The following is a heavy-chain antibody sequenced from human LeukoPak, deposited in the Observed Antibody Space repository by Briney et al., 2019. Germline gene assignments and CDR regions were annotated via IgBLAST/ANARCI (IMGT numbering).Heavy chain of an antibody. CDR3: ARHTGRRVDYFDS. CDR2: IYYSGST. D-gene: IGHD1-14*01. Sequence: PSETLSLTCTVSGGSISSSSYYWGWIRQPPGKGLEWIGSIYYSGSTYYNPSLKSRVTISVDTSKNQFSLKLSSVTAADTAVYYRARHTGRRVDYFDSWGQGTLVTVSS. V-gene: IGHV4-39*01. CDR1: GGSISSSSYY. J-gene: IGHJ4*02.